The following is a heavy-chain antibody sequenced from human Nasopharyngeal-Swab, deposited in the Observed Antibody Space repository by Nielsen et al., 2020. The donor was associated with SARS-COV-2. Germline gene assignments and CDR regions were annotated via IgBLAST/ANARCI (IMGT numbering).Heavy chain of an antibody. CDR2: IYYSGST. CDR3: ARLKSLGMDV. V-gene: IGHV4-59*08. J-gene: IGHJ6*02. Sequence: SETLSLTCTVSGGSISSYYWSWIRQPPGKGLEWIGYIYYSGSTNYSPSLKSRVTISVDTSKNQFSLKLSSVTAADTAVYYCARLKSLGMDVWGQGTTVTGSS. CDR1: GGSISSYY.